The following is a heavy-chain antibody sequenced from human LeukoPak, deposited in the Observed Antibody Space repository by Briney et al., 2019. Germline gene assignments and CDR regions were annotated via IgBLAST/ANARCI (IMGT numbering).Heavy chain of an antibody. Sequence: GGSLRLPCAASGFTFSSYAMSWVRQAPGKGLEWVSAISGSGGSTYYADSVKGRFTISRDNSKNTLYLQMNSLRAEDTAVYYCAKDLTAYCGGDCYSGGYFDYWGQGTLVTVSS. CDR1: GFTFSSYA. CDR3: AKDLTAYCGGDCYSGGYFDY. D-gene: IGHD2-21*02. V-gene: IGHV3-23*01. J-gene: IGHJ4*02. CDR2: ISGSGGST.